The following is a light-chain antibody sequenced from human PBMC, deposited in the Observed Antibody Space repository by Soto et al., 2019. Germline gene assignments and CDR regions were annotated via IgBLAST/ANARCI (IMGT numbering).Light chain of an antibody. CDR1: SSDVGGYNY. Sequence: QSVLTQPASVSGSPGQSITISCTGTSSDVGGYNYVSWYQQHPGKAPKLMIYEVSNRPSGVSNRFSGSKSGNTASLTISGLQAEDEADYYCSSYTTSSTQRVFGAGTKATVL. CDR3: SSYTTSSTQRV. J-gene: IGLJ1*01. V-gene: IGLV2-14*01. CDR2: EVS.